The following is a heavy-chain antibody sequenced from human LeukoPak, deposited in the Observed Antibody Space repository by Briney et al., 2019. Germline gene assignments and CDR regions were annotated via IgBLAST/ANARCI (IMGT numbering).Heavy chain of an antibody. J-gene: IGHJ4*02. CDR2: INPNNGGT. CDR3: AGATGPPSQHLFDY. D-gene: IGHD4/OR15-4a*01. V-gene: IGHV1-2*02. Sequence: GASVKVSCKAYGYTFTGYYMHWVRQAPGQGLEWMGWINPNNGGTKYAQKFQGRVTMTRDTSISTAYMELSRLRSDDTAVYYCAGATGPPSQHLFDYWGQGTLVTVSS. CDR1: GYTFTGYY.